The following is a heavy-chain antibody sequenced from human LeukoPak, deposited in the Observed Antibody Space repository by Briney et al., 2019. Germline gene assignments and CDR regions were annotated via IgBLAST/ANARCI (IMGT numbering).Heavy chain of an antibody. Sequence: ASVKVSCKASGYTFTGYYMHWVRQAPGQGVEWMGWINPNSGGTNYAQKFQGRVTMTGDTSISTAYMELSRLRSDDTAVYYCARAAVAGTDWFDPWGQGTLVTVSS. CDR2: INPNSGGT. CDR1: GYTFTGYY. V-gene: IGHV1-2*02. J-gene: IGHJ5*02. D-gene: IGHD6-19*01. CDR3: ARAAVAGTDWFDP.